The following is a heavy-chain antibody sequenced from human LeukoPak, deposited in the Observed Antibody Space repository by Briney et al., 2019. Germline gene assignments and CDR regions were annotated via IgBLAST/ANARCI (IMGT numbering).Heavy chain of an antibody. V-gene: IGHV4-59*01. CDR3: ARGPYDFWSGYPQDYYYYYGMDV. CDR1: GGSFSGYY. J-gene: IGHJ6*02. CDR2: IYYSGST. D-gene: IGHD3-3*01. Sequence: SETLSLTCAVYGGSFSGYYWSWIRQPPGKGLEWIGYIYYSGSTNYNPSLKSRVTISVDTSKNQFSLKLSSVTAADTAVYYCARGPYDFWSGYPQDYYYYYGMDVWGQGTTVTVSS.